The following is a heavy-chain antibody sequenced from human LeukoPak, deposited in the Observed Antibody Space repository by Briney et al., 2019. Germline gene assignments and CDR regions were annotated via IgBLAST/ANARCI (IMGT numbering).Heavy chain of an antibody. V-gene: IGHV3-23*01. CDR3: AKDANWNHGGGYMDV. CDR2: ISGSGGST. D-gene: IGHD1-1*01. J-gene: IGHJ6*03. CDR1: GFTFSSYA. Sequence: AEGSLRLSCAASGFTFSSYAMRWVRQAPGKGLEWVSAISGSGGSTYYADSVKGRFTISRDNSKNTLYLQMNSLRAEDTAVYYCAKDANWNHGGGYMDVWGKGTTVTVSS.